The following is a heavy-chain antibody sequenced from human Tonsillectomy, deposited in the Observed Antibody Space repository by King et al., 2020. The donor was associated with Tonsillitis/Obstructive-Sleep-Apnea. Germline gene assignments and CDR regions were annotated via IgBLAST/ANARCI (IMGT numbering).Heavy chain of an antibody. CDR1: GFTFSSYS. CDR2: ISSSSSYI. J-gene: IGHJ4*02. Sequence: VQLVESGGGLVKPGGSLRLSCAASGFTFSSYSMNWVRQAPGKGLEWVSSISSSSSYIYYADSVKGRFTISRDNAKNSLYLQMNSLRAEDTAVYYCARETQIDIVVVRAAIGGFDYWGQGTLVTVSS. CDR3: ARETQIDIVVVRAAIGGFDY. D-gene: IGHD2-2*02. V-gene: IGHV3-21*01.